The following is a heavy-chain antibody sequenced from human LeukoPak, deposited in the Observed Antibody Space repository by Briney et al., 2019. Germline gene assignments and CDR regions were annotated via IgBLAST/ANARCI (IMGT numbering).Heavy chain of an antibody. J-gene: IGHJ4*02. V-gene: IGHV3-7*01. D-gene: IGHD1-1*01. CDR3: VRDESAVPTFRFDY. CDR1: GFPFSSYA. CDR2: IKEYGSHK. Sequence: GGSLRLSCAASGFPFSSYAMSGVRQAPGKGLEWVGNIKEYGSHKNYVGAVKGRFTISRDNAKNSLYLEMNSLRAEDTAVYYCVRDESAVPTFRFDYWGQGTLVTVSS.